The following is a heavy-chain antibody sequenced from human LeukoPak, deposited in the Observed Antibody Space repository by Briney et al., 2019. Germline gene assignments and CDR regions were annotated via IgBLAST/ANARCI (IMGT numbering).Heavy chain of an antibody. CDR2: IYYSGST. D-gene: IGHD3-10*01. CDR3: ARVPQRTMVRGVISRNWFDP. V-gene: IGHV4-59*01. J-gene: IGHJ5*02. Sequence: SETLSLTCTVSGGSISSYYWSWIRQPPGKGLEWIGYIYYSGSTNYNPSLKSRVTISVDTSKNQFSLKLSSVTAADTAVYYCARVPQRTMVRGVISRNWFDPWGQGTLVTVSS. CDR1: GGSISSYY.